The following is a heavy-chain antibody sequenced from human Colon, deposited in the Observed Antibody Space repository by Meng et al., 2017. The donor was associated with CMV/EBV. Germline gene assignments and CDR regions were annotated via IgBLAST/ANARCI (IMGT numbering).Heavy chain of an antibody. CDR2: IRYDGSNK. CDR1: GFTFSSYG. V-gene: IGHV3-30*02. J-gene: IGHJ4*02. CDR3: AKRGYSYGYGY. D-gene: IGHD5-18*01. Sequence: QVQLVESGGGVVQPGGCLRLSCAASGFTFSSYGMHWVRQAPGKGLEWVAFIRYDGSNKYYADSVKGRFTISRDNSKNTLYLQMNSLRAEDTAVYYCAKRGYSYGYGYWGQGTLVTVSS.